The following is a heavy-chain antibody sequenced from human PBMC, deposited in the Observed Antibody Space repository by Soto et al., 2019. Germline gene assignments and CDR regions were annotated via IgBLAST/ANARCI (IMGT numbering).Heavy chain of an antibody. V-gene: IGHV4-39*01. CDR2: IYYSGST. D-gene: IGHD1-7*01. J-gene: IGHJ5*02. Sequence: PSETLSLTCTVSGGSLRSYYWTWIRQPPGKGLECIGSIYYSGSTYYNPSLKSRITISVDTSKNQFSLNLSSVTAADTAVYYCARQELRYNWFDPWGQGTLVTVSS. CDR3: ARQELRYNWFDP. CDR1: GGSLRSYY.